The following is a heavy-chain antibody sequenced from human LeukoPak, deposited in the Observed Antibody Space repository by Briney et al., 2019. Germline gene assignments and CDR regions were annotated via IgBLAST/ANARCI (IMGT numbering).Heavy chain of an antibody. J-gene: IGHJ4*02. CDR2: INHSGST. D-gene: IGHD4-17*01. CDR1: GGSFSGYY. V-gene: IGHV4-34*01. CDR3: ARVKGDYAPDY. Sequence: PSETLSLTCAVYGGSFSGYYWSWIRQPPGKGLEWIGEINHSGSTNYNPSLKSRVTISVDTSKNQFSLKLSSVTAADTAVYYCARVKGDYAPDYWGQGTLVTVSS.